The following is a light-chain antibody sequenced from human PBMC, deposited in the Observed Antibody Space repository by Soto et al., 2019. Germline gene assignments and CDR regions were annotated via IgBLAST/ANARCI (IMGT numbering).Light chain of an antibody. CDR1: QRVSTKY. CDR3: QQFGDSPPAFT. J-gene: IGKJ2*01. V-gene: IGKV3-20*01. CDR2: GAS. Sequence: ESMLTQSPGTLSLSPGERATLSCRASQRVSTKYLTWYQQKPGQAPRLLIYGASIRATGIPDRFSGSVSGTDFTLTISRLEHEDFAVYYCQQFGDSPPAFTFGQGTKLEI.